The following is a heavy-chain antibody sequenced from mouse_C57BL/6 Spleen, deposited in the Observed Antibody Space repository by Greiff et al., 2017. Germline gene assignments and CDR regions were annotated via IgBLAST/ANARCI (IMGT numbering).Heavy chain of an antibody. CDR3: AREAGTLDWYFDV. D-gene: IGHD4-1*01. J-gene: IGHJ1*03. CDR1: GYTFTSYW. V-gene: IGHV1-53*01. Sequence: QVQLQQPGTELVKPGASVKLSCKASGYTFTSYWMHWVKQRPGQGLEWIGNINPCNGGTNYNEKFKSKATLTVDKSSSTAYMQLSSLTSEDSAVYYCAREAGTLDWYFDVGGTGTTVTVSS. CDR2: INPCNGGT.